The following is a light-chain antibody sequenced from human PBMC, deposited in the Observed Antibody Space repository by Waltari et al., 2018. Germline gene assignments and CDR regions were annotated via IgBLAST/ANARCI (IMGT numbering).Light chain of an antibody. CDR3: VSYTRNNTSI. V-gene: IGLV2-14*01. Sequence: QSALTQPASVSGSPGQSITISCTGTSSDVGGHNYVSWFQQHPGKAPKVMIYEVSRRPSGVSDRFSGSKSGNTASLTISGLQAEDEADYYCVSYTRNNTSIFGGGTKLTVL. J-gene: IGLJ2*01. CDR2: EVS. CDR1: SSDVGGHNY.